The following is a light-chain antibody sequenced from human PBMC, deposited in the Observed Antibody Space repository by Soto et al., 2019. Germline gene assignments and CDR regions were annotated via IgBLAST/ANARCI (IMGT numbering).Light chain of an antibody. CDR2: VEGSGSY. V-gene: IGLV4-60*02. J-gene: IGLJ3*02. Sequence: QSVLTQSSSASASLGSSVRLTCTLSSGHSTYIIAWHQQQPGKAPRFLMKVEGSGSYDKGSGVPDRFSGSSSGADRYLTISNLQFYDQADYFCETCDNNPLVFGGGTKLPVL. CDR3: ETCDNNPLV. CDR1: SGHSTYI.